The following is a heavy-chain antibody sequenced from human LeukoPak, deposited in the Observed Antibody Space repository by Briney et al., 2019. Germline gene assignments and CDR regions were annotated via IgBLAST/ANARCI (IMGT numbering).Heavy chain of an antibody. D-gene: IGHD3-16*01. CDR2: ISSSSSYI. CDR3: ARGVAVMCYFDY. V-gene: IGHV3-21*01. J-gene: IGHJ4*02. CDR1: VFTFSRYI. Sequence: PGGSLRLSCAASVFTFSRYIMSGVRQAPGKGLEWVSSISSSSSYIYYADSVKVRFTIYRDNDKKSLYLQMNRRRDEDTAVYYCARGVAVMCYFDYWGQGNLVIVSS.